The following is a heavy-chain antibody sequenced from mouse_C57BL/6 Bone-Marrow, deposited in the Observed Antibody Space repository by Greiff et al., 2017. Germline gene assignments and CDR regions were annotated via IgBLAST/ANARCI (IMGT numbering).Heavy chain of an antibody. J-gene: IGHJ4*01. V-gene: IGHV1-82*01. CDR2: IYPGDGDT. CDR3: ARRGYAMDY. CDR1: GYAFSSSW. Sequence: QVQLQQSGPELVKPGASVKISCKASGYAFSSSWMNWVKQRPGKGLEWIGRIYPGDGDTNYNGKFKGKATLTADKSSSTAYMPLSSLTSVDSAVYFCARRGYAMDYWGQGTSVTVSS.